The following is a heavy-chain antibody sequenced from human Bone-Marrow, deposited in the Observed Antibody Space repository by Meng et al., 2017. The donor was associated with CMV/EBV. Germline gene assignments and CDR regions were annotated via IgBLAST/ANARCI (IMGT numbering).Heavy chain of an antibody. J-gene: IGHJ1*01. V-gene: IGHV3-23*01. CDR1: GFTFSSYA. CDR2: ISGSGGST. CDR3: AKAPHLYDFWSGYHEYFQH. D-gene: IGHD3-3*01. Sequence: GESLKISCAASGFTFSSYAMSWVRQAPGKGLEWVAAISGSGGSTYYADSVKGRFTISRDNSKNTLYLQMNSLRAEDTDVYYCAKAPHLYDFWSGYHEYFQHWGQGTLVTVSS.